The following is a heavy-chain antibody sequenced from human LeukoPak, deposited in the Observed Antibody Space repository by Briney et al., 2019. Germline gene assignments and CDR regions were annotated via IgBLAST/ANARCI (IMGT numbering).Heavy chain of an antibody. D-gene: IGHD3-10*01. CDR1: GYSISSGYY. J-gene: IGHJ4*02. CDR2: IYHSGST. V-gene: IGHV4-38-2*02. Sequence: PSETLSLTCTVSGYSISSGYYWGWIRQPPGKGLEWIGSIYHSGSTYYNPSLKSRVTISVDTSKNQFSLKLSSVTAADTAVYYCARESGGFDYWGQGTLVTVSS. CDR3: ARESGGFDY.